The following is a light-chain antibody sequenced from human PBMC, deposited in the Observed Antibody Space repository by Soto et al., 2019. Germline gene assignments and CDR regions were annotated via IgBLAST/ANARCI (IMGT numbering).Light chain of an antibody. CDR1: QSITTW. Sequence: DIQMTQSPSTLSASVGDRVVITCRASQSITTWLAWYQQKPGKAPKLLIYDASSLESGVPSRFSGSGSETEFTLTISGLQPGDSATYYCQQYNSYSPTFGQGTKVDIK. V-gene: IGKV1-5*01. CDR2: DAS. CDR3: QQYNSYSPT. J-gene: IGKJ1*01.